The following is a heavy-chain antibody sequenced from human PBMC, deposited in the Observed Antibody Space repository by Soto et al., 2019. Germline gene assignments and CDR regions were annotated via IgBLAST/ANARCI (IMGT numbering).Heavy chain of an antibody. Sequence: QVQLQESGPGLVKPSETLSLTCTVSGGSINSYYWSWIRQPPGKGLEWIGYIYYIGSTNYNPSLKSRVTISGDTPKNQSSLKLSSVTAADTAVYYCARGLDVWAQGTTVTVSS. CDR2: IYYIGST. J-gene: IGHJ6*02. CDR3: ARGLDV. CDR1: GGSINSYY. V-gene: IGHV4-59*01.